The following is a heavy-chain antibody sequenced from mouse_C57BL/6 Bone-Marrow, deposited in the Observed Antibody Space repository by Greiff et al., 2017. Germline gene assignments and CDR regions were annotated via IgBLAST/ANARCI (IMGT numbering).Heavy chain of an antibody. Sequence: VHVKQSGPELVKPGASVKISCKASSYSFTDYNMNWVKQSNGKSLEWIGVINPNYGTTSYNQKFKGKATLTVDQSSSTAYMQLNSLTSEDSAVYYCARSRDYYGSSPYWYFDVWGTGTTVTVSS. J-gene: IGHJ1*03. D-gene: IGHD1-1*01. CDR3: ARSRDYYGSSPYWYFDV. V-gene: IGHV1-39*01. CDR1: SYSFTDYN. CDR2: INPNYGTT.